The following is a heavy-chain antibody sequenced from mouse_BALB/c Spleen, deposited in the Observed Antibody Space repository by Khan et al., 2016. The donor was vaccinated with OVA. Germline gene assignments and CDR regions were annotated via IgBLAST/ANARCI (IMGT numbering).Heavy chain of an antibody. CDR2: INPYNDGI. CDR1: GYTFTTYI. Sequence: VQLQQSGPELVKPGASVKMSCTASGYTFTTYILYWVKQKPGQGLEWIGYINPYNDGIKYNEKFKGKATLTSDTSSSTAYLELSSLTSEDSAVYYCARRGYGGYDSWFAYWGQGTLVTVS. V-gene: IGHV1S136*01. J-gene: IGHJ3*01. CDR3: ARRGYGGYDSWFAY. D-gene: IGHD3-2*02.